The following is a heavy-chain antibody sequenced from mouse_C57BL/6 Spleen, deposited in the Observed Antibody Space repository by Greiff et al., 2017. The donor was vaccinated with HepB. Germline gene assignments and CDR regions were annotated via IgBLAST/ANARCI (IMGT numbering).Heavy chain of an antibody. J-gene: IGHJ1*03. Sequence: QVQLQQSGTELVQPAPSVTLSCTASGYTFTSYWMHWVNQRPGQGLEWIGNINPCNGGTNYNEKFKSKAIMTVDKSSSTAYMQLSSLTSEDSAVYYCARSTMITAMYFDVWGTGTTVTVSS. CDR1: GYTFTSYW. V-gene: IGHV1-53*01. D-gene: IGHD2-4*01. CDR2: INPCNGGT. CDR3: ARSTMITAMYFDV.